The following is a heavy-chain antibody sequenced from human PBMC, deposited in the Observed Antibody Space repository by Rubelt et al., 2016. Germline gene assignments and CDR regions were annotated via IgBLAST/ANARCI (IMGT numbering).Heavy chain of an antibody. J-gene: IGHJ4*02. CDR1: GYSFTSYW. CDR3: AIYDFWSGYYLDY. Sequence: GESLKISCKGSGYSFTSYWIGWVRQMHGKGLEWMGIIYPGDSYTNYSPSFQGHVTISADKSISTAYLQWSSLKASDTAMYYCAIYDFWSGYYLDYWGQGTLVTVSS. CDR2: IYPGDSYT. D-gene: IGHD3-3*01. V-gene: IGHV5-51*01.